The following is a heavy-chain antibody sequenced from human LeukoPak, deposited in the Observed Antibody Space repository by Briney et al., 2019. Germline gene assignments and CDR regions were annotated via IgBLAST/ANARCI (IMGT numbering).Heavy chain of an antibody. V-gene: IGHV4-38-2*01. D-gene: IGHD3-9*01. Sequence: SETLSLTCLVSGYSISSGYHWGWIRQPPGKGLDWIGSIYRSGITYYNPSLKSRVTISVDTSKNQFSLKLSSVTAADTAAYYCARHDWTFDIWGQGTMVTASS. CDR1: GYSISSGYH. CDR3: ARHDWTFDI. CDR2: IYRSGIT. J-gene: IGHJ3*02.